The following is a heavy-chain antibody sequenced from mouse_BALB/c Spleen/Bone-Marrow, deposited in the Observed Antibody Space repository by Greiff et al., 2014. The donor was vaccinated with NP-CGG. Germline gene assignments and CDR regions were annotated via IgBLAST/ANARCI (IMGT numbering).Heavy chain of an antibody. CDR2: IDPANGNT. J-gene: IGHJ2*01. D-gene: IGHD1-1*01. CDR1: GFNIEDSY. V-gene: IGHV14-3*02. CDR3: ARNYGSSLDY. Sequence: EVQLQQSGAEIVKPGASVKSSCTTSGFNIEDSYIYWMKQRPEQGLEWIGRIDPANGNTKYDPKFQGKATITLDTSSATAYLQLSSLTAEDTAVYYCARNYGSSLDYWGQGTTLTVSS.